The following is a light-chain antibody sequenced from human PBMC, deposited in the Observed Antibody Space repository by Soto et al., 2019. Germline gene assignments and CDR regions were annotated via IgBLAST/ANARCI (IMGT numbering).Light chain of an antibody. CDR2: TAS. CDR1: QDIRKY. CDR3: QQYDNLPFT. Sequence: DIQMTQSPSSLSASVGDRVTITCQASQDIRKYLNWYQQKPGRAPKLLIYTASDLQTGVPSRFSGSGSGINFTLTISSLQPEDIGTYYCQQYDNLPFTFGPGTKVDIK. V-gene: IGKV1-33*01. J-gene: IGKJ3*01.